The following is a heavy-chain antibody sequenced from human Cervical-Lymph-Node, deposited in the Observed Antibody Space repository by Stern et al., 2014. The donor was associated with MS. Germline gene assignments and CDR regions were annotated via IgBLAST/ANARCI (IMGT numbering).Heavy chain of an antibody. CDR2: ISRTGTTI. V-gene: IGHV3-11*01. CDR1: GFTFSDFY. D-gene: IGHD3-16*01. Sequence: QVQLVESGGGLVQPGGSLRLSCAASGFTFSDFYMSWIRQAPGKGLEWVSYISRTGTTIYYAASVKGRFTISRDNAKHSLYLQMNSLRAEDTAVYYCARDCGSSPNFDYWGQGTLVTVSS. CDR3: ARDCGSSPNFDY. J-gene: IGHJ4*02.